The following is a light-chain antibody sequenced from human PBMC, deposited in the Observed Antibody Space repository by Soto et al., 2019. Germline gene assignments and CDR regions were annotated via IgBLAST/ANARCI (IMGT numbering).Light chain of an antibody. CDR3: SSYSSGSTLVV. J-gene: IGLJ2*01. CDR1: SSDLGTYNY. Sequence: QSALTQPASVSGSPGQSITISCTGTSSDLGTYNYVSWYQHHPGTGPKLLIFDVSERPSGISTRFSGSKSGSTASLTISGLQAEDEAVYYCSSYSSGSTLVVFGGGTKLTVL. V-gene: IGLV2-14*03. CDR2: DVS.